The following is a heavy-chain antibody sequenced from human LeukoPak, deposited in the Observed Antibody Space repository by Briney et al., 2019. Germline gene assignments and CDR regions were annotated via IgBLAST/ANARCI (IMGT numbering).Heavy chain of an antibody. CDR3: ARSARLMKGVVEVTALDD. J-gene: IGHJ4*02. Sequence: PGGSLRLSCAASGFTFSSYEMNWVRQAPGKGLEWVSYISSGSTIYYADSVKGRFTIARDNAKNSVYLEMNSLRADDTAVYYCARSARLMKGVVEVTALDDWGQGTLVTVSS. D-gene: IGHD3-3*01. V-gene: IGHV3-48*03. CDR2: ISSGSTI. CDR1: GFTFSSYE.